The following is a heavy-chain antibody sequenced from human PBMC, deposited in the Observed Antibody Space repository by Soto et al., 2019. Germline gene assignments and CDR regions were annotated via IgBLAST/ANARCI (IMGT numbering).Heavy chain of an antibody. CDR1: GFTFSSYA. CDR3: ARDSDSSSFYY. V-gene: IGHV3-23*01. Sequence: GGSLRLSCAASGFTFSSYAMSWVRQAPGKGLEWVAAISGSGGSTYYADSVKGRFTISRDNSKNTLYLQMNSLRAEDTAVYYCARDSDSSSFYYWGQGTLVTVSS. J-gene: IGHJ4*02. D-gene: IGHD6-6*01. CDR2: ISGSGGST.